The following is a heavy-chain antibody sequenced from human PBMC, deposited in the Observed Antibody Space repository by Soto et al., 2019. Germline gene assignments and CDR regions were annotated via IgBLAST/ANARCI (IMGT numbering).Heavy chain of an antibody. CDR3: ARTVAVPGAHIDY. Sequence: NPSETRSLTCSVAGGSISGSYWSWIRQSPGKGLEWLGYVYYTGSTNYSHSLRSRVSISVDTSENEFSLRLSSVNAADTAVYFCARTVAVPGAHIDYWGQGTQVTVSS. V-gene: IGHV4-59*01. D-gene: IGHD6-19*01. CDR2: VYYTGST. J-gene: IGHJ4*02. CDR1: GGSISGSY.